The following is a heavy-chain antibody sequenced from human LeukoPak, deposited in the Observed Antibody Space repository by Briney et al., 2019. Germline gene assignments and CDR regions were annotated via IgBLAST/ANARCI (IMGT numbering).Heavy chain of an antibody. CDR3: ARGRNYYDSSGYYFNNKGYYFDY. CDR1: GYTFTGYY. CDR2: INPNSGGT. J-gene: IGHJ4*02. V-gene: IGHV1-2*02. D-gene: IGHD3-22*01. Sequence: GASVKVSCKASGYTFTGYYMHWVRQAPGQGLEWMGWINPNSGGTNYAQKFQGRVTMTRDTSISTAYMELSRLRSDDTAVYYCARGRNYYDSSGYYFNNKGYYFDYWGQGTLVTVSS.